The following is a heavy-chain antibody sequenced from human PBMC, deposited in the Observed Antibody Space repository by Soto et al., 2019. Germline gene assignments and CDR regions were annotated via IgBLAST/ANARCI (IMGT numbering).Heavy chain of an antibody. D-gene: IGHD3-10*01. CDR2: IYYSGST. V-gene: IGHV4-31*03. Sequence: PSETLSLTCTVSGGSISSGGYYWSWIRQHPGKGLEWIGYIYYSGSTYYNPSLKSRVTISVDTSKNQFSLKLSSVTAADTAVYYCAWVGVRGVIIHWGQGTLVTAPQ. CDR1: GGSISSGGYY. J-gene: IGHJ4*02. CDR3: AWVGVRGVIIH.